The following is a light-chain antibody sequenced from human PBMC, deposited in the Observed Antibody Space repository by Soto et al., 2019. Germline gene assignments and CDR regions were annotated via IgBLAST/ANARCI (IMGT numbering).Light chain of an antibody. CDR1: SSDVGGYNY. J-gene: IGLJ3*02. CDR3: NSYAGSNNWL. Sequence: QSVLTQPASVSGSPGQSITISCTGTSSDVGGYNYVSWYQQHPGKAPKLMIYEVSKRPSGVPDRFSGSKSGNTASLTVSGLQAEDEADYYCNSYAGSNNWLFGGGTKLTVL. V-gene: IGLV2-8*01. CDR2: EVS.